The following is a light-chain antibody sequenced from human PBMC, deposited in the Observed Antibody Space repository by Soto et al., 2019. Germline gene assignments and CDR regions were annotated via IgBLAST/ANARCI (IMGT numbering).Light chain of an antibody. CDR2: DVS. CDR1: SSDVGGYNY. V-gene: IGLV2-11*01. J-gene: IGLJ1*01. Sequence: QSALTQPPSVSGSPGQSVTISCTGTSSDVGGYNYVSWYQQHPGKAPKVIIFDVSKRPSGVPDRFSGSKSGSTASLTISGLQPDDEGGYYCCSFAGGFYVVGTGTKVTVL. CDR3: CSFAGGFYV.